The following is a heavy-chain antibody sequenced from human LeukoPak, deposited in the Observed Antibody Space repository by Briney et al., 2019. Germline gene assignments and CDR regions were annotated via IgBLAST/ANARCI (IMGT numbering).Heavy chain of an antibody. J-gene: IGHJ4*02. CDR1: GFNFDDYA. D-gene: IGHD5-18*01. CDR3: AKPHRSVVDTPYFHY. Sequence: GGSLRLSCAASGFNFDDYAMHWVRQAPGKGLEWVSLISWNGGSTYYADSVKGRFTLSRDNSKNSLYLQMNSLRAEDTALYYCAKPHRSVVDTPYFHYWGQGTLVTVSS. V-gene: IGHV3-43D*03. CDR2: ISWNGGST.